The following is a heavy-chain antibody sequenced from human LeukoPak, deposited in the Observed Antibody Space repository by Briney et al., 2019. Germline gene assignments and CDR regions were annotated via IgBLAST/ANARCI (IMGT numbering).Heavy chain of an antibody. V-gene: IGHV1-69*06. CDR1: GGTFSSYA. D-gene: IGHD2-2*01. CDR3: ARDYCSSTSCFRNPTYYYYYMDV. CDR2: IIPIFGTA. Sequence: SVKVSCKASGGTFSSYAISWVRQAPGQGLEWMGGIIPIFGTANYAQKFQGRVTITADKSTSTAYMELSSLRSEDTAVYYCARDYCSSTSCFRNPTYYYYYMDVWGKGTTVTVSS. J-gene: IGHJ6*03.